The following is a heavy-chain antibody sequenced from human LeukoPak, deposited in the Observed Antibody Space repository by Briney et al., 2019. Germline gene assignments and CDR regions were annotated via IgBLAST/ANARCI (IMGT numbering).Heavy chain of an antibody. CDR1: GFTFSSYA. D-gene: IGHD3-22*01. J-gene: IGHJ6*02. V-gene: IGHV3-23*01. CDR2: INGSGGST. Sequence: PGGSLRLSCAASGFTFSSYAMSWVRQAPGKGLEWVSGINGSGGSTYYADSVKGRFTISRDSSKNTLSLQMTSLRAADTAVYFCAKGVIRSGYSYYYYYGMDVWGQGTTVTVSS. CDR3: AKGVIRSGYSYYYYYGMDV.